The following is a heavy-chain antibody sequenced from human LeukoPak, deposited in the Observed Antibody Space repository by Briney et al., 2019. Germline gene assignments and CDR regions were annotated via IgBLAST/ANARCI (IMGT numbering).Heavy chain of an antibody. CDR1: GFTFNSYA. Sequence: GGSLRLSCAACGFTFNSYAMNWVRQARANGLVLVSPINSDGKSTIYAESVKGRFTISREKAKNTLYLQMNSLRAEDTAVYYCARGAARRAYCSSTSCYSYYYYYMDVWGKGTTVTISS. J-gene: IGHJ6*03. CDR3: ARGAARRAYCSSTSCYSYYYYYMDV. V-gene: IGHV3-74*01. CDR2: INSDGKST. D-gene: IGHD2-2*01.